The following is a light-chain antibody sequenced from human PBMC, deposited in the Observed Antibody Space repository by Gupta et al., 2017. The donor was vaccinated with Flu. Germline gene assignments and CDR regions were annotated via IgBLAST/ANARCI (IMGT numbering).Light chain of an antibody. CDR2: DVT. V-gene: IGLV2-14*01. CDR3: SSYTSSSTLL. CDR1: SSDIGDYSY. J-gene: IGLJ2*01. Sequence: QSALTQPASVSGSPGQSITICCTGTSSDIGDYSYVSWYQQHPGKVPKLVIYDVTYRPSGVSDRFSGSKSGNTASLTISGLQAEDEADYFCSSYTSSSTLLFGGGTKLTVL.